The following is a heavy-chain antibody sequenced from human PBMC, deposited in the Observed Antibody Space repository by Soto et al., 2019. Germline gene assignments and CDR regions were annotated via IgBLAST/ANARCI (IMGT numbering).Heavy chain of an antibody. Sequence: ETLSLTCTVSGASITSYFLNWIRQAPGKGLEWIGYMYFNESTNYNPSLKSRVMMSLDTSKSLFSLKLNSVTAADTAIYYCARDHKEAFDIWGQGTLVTVSS. CDR3: ARDHKEAFDI. J-gene: IGHJ3*02. CDR1: GASITSYF. V-gene: IGHV4-59*01. CDR2: MYFNEST.